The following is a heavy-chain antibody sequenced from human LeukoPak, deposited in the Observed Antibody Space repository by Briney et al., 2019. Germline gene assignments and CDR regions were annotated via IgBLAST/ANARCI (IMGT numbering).Heavy chain of an antibody. V-gene: IGHV1-69*05. Sequence: ASVKVSCKASGGTFSSYAISWVRHAPGQGLEWMGGIIPIFGTANYAQKFQGRVTMTRDTSTSTVYMELSSLRSEDTAVYYCAMVAATMYYFDYWGQGTLVTVSS. CDR3: AMVAATMYYFDY. CDR2: IIPIFGTA. D-gene: IGHD2-15*01. CDR1: GGTFSSYA. J-gene: IGHJ4*02.